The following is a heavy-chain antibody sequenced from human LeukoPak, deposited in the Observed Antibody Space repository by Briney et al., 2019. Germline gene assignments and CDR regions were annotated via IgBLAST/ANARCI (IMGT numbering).Heavy chain of an antibody. CDR2: IYSGGST. Sequence: GGSPRLSCAASGFTFSSNYMSWVRQAPGKGLEWGSVIYSGGSTYYADSVKGRFTISRDNTKNTRYLQMNSLRAEDTAVYYCARAPFDSSGYYYDFYYYYMDVWGKGTTVTVSS. CDR3: ARAPFDSSGYYYDFYYYYMDV. V-gene: IGHV3-53*01. CDR1: GFTFSSNY. D-gene: IGHD3-22*01. J-gene: IGHJ6*03.